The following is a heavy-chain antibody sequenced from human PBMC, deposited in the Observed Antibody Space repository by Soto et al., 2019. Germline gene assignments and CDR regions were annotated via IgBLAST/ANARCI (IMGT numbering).Heavy chain of an antibody. J-gene: IGHJ6*02. D-gene: IGHD2-8*02. CDR2: ISYDGSNK. V-gene: IGHV3-30-3*01. CDR3: ASLQGGVAEQIETYYGMDV. Sequence: GGSLRLSCAASGFTFSSYAMHWVRQAPGKGLEWVAVISYDGSNKYYADSVKGRFTISRDNSKNTLYLQMNSLRAEDTAVYYCASLQGGVAEQIETYYGMDVWGQGTTVTVSS. CDR1: GFTFSSYA.